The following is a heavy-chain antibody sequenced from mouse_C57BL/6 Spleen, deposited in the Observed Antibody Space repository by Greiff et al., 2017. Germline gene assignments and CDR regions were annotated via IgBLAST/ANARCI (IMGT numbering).Heavy chain of an antibody. CDR3: ARLDYDWFAY. CDR1: GYTFTSYW. V-gene: IGHV1-50*01. D-gene: IGHD2-4*01. CDR2: IDPSDSYT. J-gene: IGHJ3*01. Sequence: QVQLQQPGAELVKPGASVKLSCKASGYTFTSYWMQWVKQRPGQGLEWIGEIDPSDSYTNYNQKVKGKATLTVDTSSSTAYMQLSSLTSEDSAVYYLARLDYDWFAYGGQGTLVTVSA.